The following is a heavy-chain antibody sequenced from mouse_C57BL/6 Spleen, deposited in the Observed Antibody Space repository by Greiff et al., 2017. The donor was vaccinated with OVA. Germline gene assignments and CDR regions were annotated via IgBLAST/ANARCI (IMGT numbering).Heavy chain of an antibody. Sequence: EVKLMESGAELVRPGASVKLSCTASGFNIKDDYMHWVKQRPEQGLEWIGWIDPENGDTEYASKFQGKATITADTSSNTAYLQLSSLTSEDTAVYYCTTAPSDFDYWGQGTTLTVSS. CDR3: TTAPSDFDY. CDR1: GFNIKDDY. V-gene: IGHV14-4*01. CDR2: IDPENGDT. D-gene: IGHD6-1*01. J-gene: IGHJ2*01.